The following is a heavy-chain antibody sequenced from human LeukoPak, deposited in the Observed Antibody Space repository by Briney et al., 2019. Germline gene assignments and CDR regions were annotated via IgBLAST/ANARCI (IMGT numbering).Heavy chain of an antibody. D-gene: IGHD6-19*01. J-gene: IGHJ4*02. Sequence: GGTLRLSCAASGFTFRRYGMSWVRQAPGKGLEWVSAISGSGGNTFYGDSVKGRFTISRDNSRNTLYLQMNSLRAEDTAVYYCARGRLARSPYFDYWGQGTLVTVSS. CDR3: ARGRLARSPYFDY. CDR2: ISGSGGNT. V-gene: IGHV3-23*01. CDR1: GFTFRRYG.